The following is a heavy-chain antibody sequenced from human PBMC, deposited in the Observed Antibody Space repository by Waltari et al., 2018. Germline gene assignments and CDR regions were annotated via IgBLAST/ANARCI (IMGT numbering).Heavy chain of an antibody. CDR2: SRNKANRYST. D-gene: IGHD7-27*01. CDR3: VRDGTNDWGSYFDY. Sequence: EVQLVESGGGLVQPGGSLRVSCAASGFTFSDQYMDWVRQAPGKGLAWVGRSRNKANRYSTEYAASVKGRFTISRDDSNNLLYLQMNSLKTEDTAVYYCVRDGTNDWGSYFDYWGQGALVTVSS. CDR1: GFTFSDQY. J-gene: IGHJ4*02. V-gene: IGHV3-72*01.